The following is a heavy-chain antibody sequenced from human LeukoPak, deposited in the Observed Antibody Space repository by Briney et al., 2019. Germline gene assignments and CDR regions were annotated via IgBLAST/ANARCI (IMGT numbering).Heavy chain of an antibody. V-gene: IGHV4-4*07. D-gene: IGHD2-2*01. Sequence: SETLSLTCTVSGGSISSYYWSWIRQPAGKGLEWIGLIYTSGSTNYNPSLKGRFTISVDTSKNQFSLKLSSVTAADTAVYYCARDLVVPASGDYWGQGTLVTVSS. CDR1: GGSISSYY. CDR3: ARDLVVPASGDY. J-gene: IGHJ4*02. CDR2: IYTSGST.